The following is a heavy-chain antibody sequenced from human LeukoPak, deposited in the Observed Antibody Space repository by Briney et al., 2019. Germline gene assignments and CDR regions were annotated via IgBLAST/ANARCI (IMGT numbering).Heavy chain of an antibody. D-gene: IGHD3-10*01. CDR1: GGSISSYY. CDR2: IYYSGST. Sequence: SETLSLTCTVSGGSISSYYWSWIRQPPGKGLEWIGYIYYSGSTNYNPSLKSRVTISVDTSKNQFSLKLSSVTAADTAVYYCARDPYGSGLDYWGQGTLVTVSS. CDR3: ARDPYGSGLDY. J-gene: IGHJ4*02. V-gene: IGHV4-59*01.